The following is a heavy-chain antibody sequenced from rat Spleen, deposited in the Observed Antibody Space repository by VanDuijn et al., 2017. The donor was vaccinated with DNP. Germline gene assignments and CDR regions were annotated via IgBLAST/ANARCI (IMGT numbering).Heavy chain of an antibody. CDR3: ARHGGFITIAGGYYFDY. CDR1: GYSITSNY. Sequence: EVQLQESGPGLVKPSQSLSLTCSVTGYSITSNYWGWIRKFPGNKMEWIGHISYSGSTSYHPSLKSRISITRDTSKNQFFLQLNSVTTEDTATYYCARHGGFITIAGGYYFDYWGQGVMVTVSS. J-gene: IGHJ2*01. CDR2: ISYSGST. V-gene: IGHV3-1*01. D-gene: IGHD1-2*01.